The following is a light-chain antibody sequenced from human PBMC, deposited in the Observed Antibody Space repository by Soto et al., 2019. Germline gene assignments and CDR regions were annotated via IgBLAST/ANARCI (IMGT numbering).Light chain of an antibody. J-gene: IGLJ2*01. CDR3: QVGDSSTPVV. CDR1: NIGDKN. V-gene: IGLV3-9*01. Sequence: SSELTQPLSVSVALGQTARITCGGNNIGDKNVHWYQQKPGQAPVLVIYRDSNRPSGIPERLSGSNSGNTATLTISRAQAGDGADYYCQVGDSSTPVVFGGGTKLTVL. CDR2: RDS.